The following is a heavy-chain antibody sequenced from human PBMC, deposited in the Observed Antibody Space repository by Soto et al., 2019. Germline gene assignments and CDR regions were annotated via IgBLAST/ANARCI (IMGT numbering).Heavy chain of an antibody. Sequence: PGGSLRLSCAASGFTFSRYCIHWVRQAPGKGLEWVANIWYDGSYKYYADSVRGRFTISRDNSKNTLYLQMNSLSAEDTAVYYCARDQSYRRDWYYFDYWGQGTPVTVSS. CDR2: IWYDGSYK. V-gene: IGHV3-33*01. J-gene: IGHJ4*02. CDR1: GFTFSRYC. D-gene: IGHD3-9*01. CDR3: ARDQSYRRDWYYFDY.